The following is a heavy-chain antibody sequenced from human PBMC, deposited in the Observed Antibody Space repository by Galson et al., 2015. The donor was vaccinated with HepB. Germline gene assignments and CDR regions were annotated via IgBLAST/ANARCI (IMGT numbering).Heavy chain of an antibody. CDR2: IKSKTDGGTT. V-gene: IGHV3-15*07. CDR1: GFTFSNAW. Sequence: SLRLSCAASGFTFSNAWMNWVRQAPGKGLEWVGRIKSKTDGGTTDYAAPVKGRFTISRDDSKNTLYLQMNSLKTEDTAVYYCTPSSGSYPPLFDYWGQGTLVTVSS. D-gene: IGHD3-10*01. CDR3: TPSSGSYPPLFDY. J-gene: IGHJ4*02.